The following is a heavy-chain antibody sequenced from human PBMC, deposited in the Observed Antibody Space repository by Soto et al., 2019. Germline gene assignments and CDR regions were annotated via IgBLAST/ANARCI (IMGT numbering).Heavy chain of an antibody. D-gene: IGHD2-21*01. Sequence: SETLSLTCTVSGGSISSYYWSWIRQPPGKGLEWIGYIYYSGSTNYNPSLKSRVTISVDTSKNQFSLKLSSVTAADTAVYYCARAASGGAIGYYYYYMDVWGKGTTVTVSS. CDR3: ARAASGGAIGYYYYYMDV. CDR1: GGSISSYY. J-gene: IGHJ6*03. CDR2: IYYSGST. V-gene: IGHV4-59*01.